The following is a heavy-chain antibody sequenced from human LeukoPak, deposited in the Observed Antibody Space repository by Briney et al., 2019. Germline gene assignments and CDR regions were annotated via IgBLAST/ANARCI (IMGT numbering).Heavy chain of an antibody. CDR2: MNPNSGNT. V-gene: IGHV1-8*01. J-gene: IGHJ1*01. D-gene: IGHD3-9*01. CDR1: GYTFTSYD. Sequence: ASVKVSCKASGYTFTSYDINWVRQATGQGLEWMGWMNPNSGNTGYAQKFQGRVTMTRNTSISTAYMELSSLRAEDTAVYYCAKDPQSGYYDILTGYLRAEYFQHWGQGTLVTVSS. CDR3: AKDPQSGYYDILTGYLRAEYFQH.